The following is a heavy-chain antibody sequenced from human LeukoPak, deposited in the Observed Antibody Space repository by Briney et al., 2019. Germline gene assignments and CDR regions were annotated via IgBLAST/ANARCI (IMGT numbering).Heavy chain of an antibody. D-gene: IGHD3-22*01. CDR3: ARDTPLYYYDSSGYFDY. V-gene: IGHV3-23*01. J-gene: IGHJ4*02. CDR2: ISGSGGST. Sequence: PGGSLRLSCAAYGFTFSSYAMSWVRQAPGKGLEWVSAISGSGGSTYYADSVKGRFTISRDNSKNTLYLQMNSLRAEDTAVYYCARDTPLYYYDSSGYFDYWGQGTLVTVSS. CDR1: GFTFSSYA.